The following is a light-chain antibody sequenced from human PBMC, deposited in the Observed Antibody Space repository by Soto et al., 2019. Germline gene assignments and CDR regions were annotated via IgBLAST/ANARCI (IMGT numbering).Light chain of an antibody. Sequence: EIVLTQSPGTLSLSPGERATLSCRASQRITSYLAWYQQRPGQAPRLLMYDATNRASGVPARFSGSKSGTDFTLTISSLQPEDFAVYFCQQRSDWQYTFGQGTKVE. CDR1: QRITSY. V-gene: IGKV3-11*01. CDR3: QQRSDWQYT. J-gene: IGKJ2*01. CDR2: DAT.